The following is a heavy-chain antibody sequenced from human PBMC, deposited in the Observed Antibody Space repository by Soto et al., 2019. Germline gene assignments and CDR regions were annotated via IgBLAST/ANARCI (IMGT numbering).Heavy chain of an antibody. D-gene: IGHD3-22*01. J-gene: IGHJ4*02. Sequence: ETLSRTCSVYGVSFSDYYWSWIRQPPGKGLEWIGEINHSGSTNYNPSLKSRVTISVDTSKNQFSLKLSSVTAADTAVYYCARATRAEITLTAVVRYFDHWGQGTLVTVSS. CDR2: INHSGST. V-gene: IGHV4-34*01. CDR1: GVSFSDYY. CDR3: ARATRAEITLTAVVRYFDH.